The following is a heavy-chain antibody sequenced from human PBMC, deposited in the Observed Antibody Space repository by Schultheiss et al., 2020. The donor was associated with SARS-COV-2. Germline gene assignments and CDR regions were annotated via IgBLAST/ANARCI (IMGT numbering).Heavy chain of an antibody. D-gene: IGHD1-26*01. CDR2: IYYSGST. V-gene: IGHV4-59*08. Sequence: GSLRLSCTVSGGSISSYYWSWIRQPPGKGLEWIGYIYYSGSTNYNPSLKSRVTISVDTSKNQFSLKLSSVTAADTAVYYCARLWDSGYYYYYGMDVWGQGTTVTVSS. CDR3: ARLWDSGYYYYYGMDV. CDR1: GGSISSYY. J-gene: IGHJ6*02.